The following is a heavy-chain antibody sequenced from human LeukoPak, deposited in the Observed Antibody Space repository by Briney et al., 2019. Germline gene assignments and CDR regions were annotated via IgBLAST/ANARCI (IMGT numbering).Heavy chain of an antibody. Sequence: SETLSLTCSVSGGFNTHYYWSCIRQPPGKGLEWIGYFYHSASTNYNPSLKSRVTISVDTSKNHFSLKLSSVTAADTAEYYCARGQWLPVFDFWGQGTLVTVSS. CDR3: ARGQWLPVFDF. CDR2: FYHSAST. V-gene: IGHV4-59*01. CDR1: GGFNTHYY. J-gene: IGHJ4*02. D-gene: IGHD3-22*01.